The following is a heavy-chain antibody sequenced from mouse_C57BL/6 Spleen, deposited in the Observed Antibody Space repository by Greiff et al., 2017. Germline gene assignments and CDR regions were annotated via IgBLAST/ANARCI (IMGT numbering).Heavy chain of an antibody. J-gene: IGHJ2*01. D-gene: IGHD3-2*02. CDR3: ARDSSGCVVYFDY. V-gene: IGHV1-53*01. CDR1: GYTFTSYW. CDR2: INPSNGGT. Sequence: VQLQQPGTELVKPGASVKLSCKASGYTFTSYWMHWVKQRPGQGLEWIGNINPSNGGTNYNEKFKSKDTLTVDKSSSTAYMQLSSLTSEDSAVYYRARDSSGCVVYFDYWGQGTTLTVSS.